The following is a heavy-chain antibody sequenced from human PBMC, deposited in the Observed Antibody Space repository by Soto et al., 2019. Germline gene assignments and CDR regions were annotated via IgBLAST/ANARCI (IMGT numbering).Heavy chain of an antibody. CDR2: ISHDVGNT. V-gene: IGHV3-30*18. D-gene: IGHD4-17*01. Sequence: GGSLRLSXAASGFTFSRYGMNSVRQAPGKGLEWVAVISHDVGNTNYADSVKGRFTISRDNSKNTLYLQMNSLRAEDTAVYYCAKVTVSTGYYYAMDVWGQGTTVTVSS. CDR3: AKVTVSTGYYYAMDV. CDR1: GFTFSRYG. J-gene: IGHJ6*02.